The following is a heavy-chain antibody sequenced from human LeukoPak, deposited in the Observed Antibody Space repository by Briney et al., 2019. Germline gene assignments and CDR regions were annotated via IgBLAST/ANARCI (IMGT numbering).Heavy chain of an antibody. J-gene: IGHJ4*02. CDR1: GASVSSGSYY. CDR3: ARVDRGYCSGGSCHIGYFDY. CDR2: IHYIGSS. D-gene: IGHD2-15*01. Sequence: PSETLSLTCTVSGASVSSGSYYWSWIRQPPGKGLEWIGYIHYIGSSNYNPSLRSRVIISVDMSRNQFSLKLSSVTAADTAVYYCARVDRGYCSGGSCHIGYFDYWGQGTLVTVSS. V-gene: IGHV4-61*01.